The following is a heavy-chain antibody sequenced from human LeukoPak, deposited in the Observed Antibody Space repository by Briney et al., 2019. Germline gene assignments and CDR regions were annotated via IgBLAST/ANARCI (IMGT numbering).Heavy chain of an antibody. Sequence: GGSLRLSCAASGFTFSSYAMSWVRQAPGKGLEWVSAISGSGGSTYYADSVKGRFTISRDNSKNTLYLQMNSLRAEDTAVYYCAKDIDSSGYYYSSGAFDIWGQGTMVTVSS. CDR3: AKDIDSSGYYYSSGAFDI. CDR1: GFTFSSYA. D-gene: IGHD3-22*01. V-gene: IGHV3-23*01. CDR2: ISGSGGST. J-gene: IGHJ3*02.